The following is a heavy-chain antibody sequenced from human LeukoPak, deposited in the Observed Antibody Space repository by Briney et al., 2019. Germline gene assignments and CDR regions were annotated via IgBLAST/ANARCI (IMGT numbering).Heavy chain of an antibody. CDR3: ARSPADYSSSWHSGVTLYYYYYYMDV. CDR1: GGSISSSSYY. V-gene: IGHV4-39*01. Sequence: KPSETLSLTCTVSGGSISSSSYYWGWIRQPPGKGLERIGSIYYSGSTYYNPSLKSRVTISVDTSKNQFSLKLSSVTAADTAVYYCARSPADYSSSWHSGVTLYYYYYYMDVWGKGTTVTVSS. D-gene: IGHD6-13*01. J-gene: IGHJ6*03. CDR2: IYYSGST.